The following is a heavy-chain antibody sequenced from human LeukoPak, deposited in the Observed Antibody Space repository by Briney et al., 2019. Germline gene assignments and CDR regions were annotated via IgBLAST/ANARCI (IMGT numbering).Heavy chain of an antibody. Sequence: PGGSLRLSCAASGFTFSSYGMHWVRQAPGKGLEWVAFIWYDGSNKYYADSVKGRFTISRDNSKNTLYLQMNSLRAEDTAVYYCAKDLLAWGQGTLVTVSS. CDR1: GFTFSSYG. J-gene: IGHJ5*02. CDR3: AKDLLA. V-gene: IGHV3-30*02. CDR2: IWYDGSNK.